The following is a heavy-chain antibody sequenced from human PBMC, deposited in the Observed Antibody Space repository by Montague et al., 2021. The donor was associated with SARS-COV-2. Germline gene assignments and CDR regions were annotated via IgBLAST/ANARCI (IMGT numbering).Heavy chain of an antibody. CDR2: IYYRSKRYN. D-gene: IGHD5-12*01. V-gene: IGHV6-1*01. Sequence: CAISGDSVSRNTVDWNWYRQSPSRGLEWLGRIYYRSKRYNDYEVSMQSRVTINQDTSKNQFSLHVNSVTPEDTAVYYGAVDSEYSIDYWGQGRLVTVSS. CDR1: GDSVSRNTVD. CDR3: AVDSEYSIDY. J-gene: IGHJ4*02.